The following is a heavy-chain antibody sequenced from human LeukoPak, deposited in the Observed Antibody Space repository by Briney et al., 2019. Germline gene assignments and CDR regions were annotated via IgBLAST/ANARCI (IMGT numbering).Heavy chain of an antibody. J-gene: IGHJ4*02. V-gene: IGHV3-21*01. CDR3: ARDGKYDFWSGYYTH. Sequence: PGGSLRLSCAASGFAFSSYSMNRVRQAPGKGREWVSSISSSSSYIYYADSVKGRFTISRDNANNSLYLQMNSLRAEDTAVYYCARDGKYDFWSGYYTHWGQGTLVTVSS. D-gene: IGHD3-3*01. CDR2: ISSSSSYI. CDR1: GFAFSSYS.